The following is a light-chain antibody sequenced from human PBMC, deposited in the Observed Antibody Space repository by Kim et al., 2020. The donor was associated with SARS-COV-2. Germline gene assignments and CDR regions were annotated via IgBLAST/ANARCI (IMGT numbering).Light chain of an antibody. J-gene: IGKJ2*01. Sequence: SASLGDRVTISCQASQDITNSLNWYQQKPGKAPNLLIYDASNLETGVPPRFSGSGSGTDFTLTINSLQPEDIATYYCQQYDDLPLTFGQGTKLEIK. CDR3: QQYDDLPLT. CDR2: DAS. CDR1: QDITNS. V-gene: IGKV1-33*01.